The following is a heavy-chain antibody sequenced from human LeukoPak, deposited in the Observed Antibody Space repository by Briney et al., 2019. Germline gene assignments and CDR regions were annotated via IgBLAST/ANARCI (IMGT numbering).Heavy chain of an antibody. J-gene: IGHJ6*03. CDR1: GFTFNSYA. Sequence: GGSLRLSCIPSGFTFNSYAMFWVRQAPGKGLEWVSLIWYDGSNKYYADSVKGRFTISRDNSKNTLYLQMNSLRAEDTAVYYCAIARGWQPNYYYYYMDVWGTGTTVTVSS. CDR3: AIARGWQPNYYYYYMDV. D-gene: IGHD2-15*01. V-gene: IGHV3-33*07. CDR2: IWYDGSNK.